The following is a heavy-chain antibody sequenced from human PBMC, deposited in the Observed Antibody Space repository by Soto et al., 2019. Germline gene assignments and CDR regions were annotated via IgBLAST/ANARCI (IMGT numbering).Heavy chain of an antibody. J-gene: IGHJ5*02. CDR3: ARGDSPYNWFDP. CDR1: GGTFSSYA. V-gene: IGHV1-69*13. CDR2: IIPIFGTA. Sequence: GASVKVSCKASGGTFSSYAISWVRQAPGQGLEWMGGIIPIFGTANYAQKFQGRVTITADESTSTAYMELSSLRSADTAVYYCARGDSPYNWFDPWGQGTLVTVSS.